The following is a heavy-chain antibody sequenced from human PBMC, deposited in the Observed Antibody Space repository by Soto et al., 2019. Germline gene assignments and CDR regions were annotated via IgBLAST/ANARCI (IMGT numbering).Heavy chain of an antibody. V-gene: IGHV4-39*01. CDR3: ATVVIPGXXPTDFDS. D-gene: IGHD4-4*01. CDR1: GDSIRSINNS. J-gene: IGHJ5*01. CDR2: IYYDGST. Sequence: SETLSLTXTVSGDSIRSINNSWGWIRQPPGKGLEWIGNIYYDGSTFYNPSLKSRVAMSIDTSKNQFSLNLTSVTATDTAVYYCATVVIPGXXPTDFDSRGQGVSVTVSS.